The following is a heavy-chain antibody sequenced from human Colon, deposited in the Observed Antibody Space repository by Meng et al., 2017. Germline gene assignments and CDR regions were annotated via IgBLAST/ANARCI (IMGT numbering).Heavy chain of an antibody. J-gene: IGHJ4*02. V-gene: IGHV3-74*01. CDR3: TRDFDAPTNC. Sequence: EGQLVESGGGIVQPGGSLRLSCAASGFTFSTYWMHWVRQTPGKGLVWVSRINGDGSSTSYADSVKGRFTISRDNAKNTLYLQMSSLTADDTAVYYCTRDFDAPTNCWGQGTLVTASS. CDR1: GFTFSTYW. CDR2: INGDGSST.